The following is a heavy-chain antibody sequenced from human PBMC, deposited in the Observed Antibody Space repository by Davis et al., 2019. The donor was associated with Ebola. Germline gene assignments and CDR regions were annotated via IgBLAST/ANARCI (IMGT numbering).Heavy chain of an antibody. J-gene: IGHJ5*02. CDR3: ARESRYDFWSGLPPTTGTNWFDP. Sequence: GSLRLSCTVSGGSISSYYWSWIRQPPGKGLEWIGYIYYSGSTNYNPSLKSRVTISVDTSKNQFSLKLSSVTAADTAVYYCARESRYDFWSGLPPTTGTNWFDPWGQGTLVTVSS. D-gene: IGHD3-3*01. CDR1: GGSISSYY. CDR2: IYYSGST. V-gene: IGHV4-59*12.